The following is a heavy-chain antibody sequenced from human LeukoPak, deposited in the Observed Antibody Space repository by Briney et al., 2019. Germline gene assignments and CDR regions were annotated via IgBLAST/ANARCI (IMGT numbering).Heavy chain of an antibody. J-gene: IGHJ3*02. V-gene: IGHV3-33*01. CDR2: IRYDGTET. CDR3: ARENWNVAKYVLDI. D-gene: IGHD1-1*01. Sequence: PGSSLRLSCVASGFTFSAYGMHWVRQAPGRGLDWVTGIRYDGTETAYADSVKGHFTISRDNSRSTLYLQMSSLRVDDTAMYYCARENWNVAKYVLDIWGQGTLVSVAS. CDR1: GFTFSAYG.